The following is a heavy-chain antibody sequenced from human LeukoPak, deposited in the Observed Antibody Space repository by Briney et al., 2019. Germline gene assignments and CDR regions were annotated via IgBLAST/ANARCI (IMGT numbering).Heavy chain of an antibody. J-gene: IGHJ4*02. CDR2: MNPENGNT. CDR1: GYIFTSND. Sequence: ASVKVSCKASGYIFTSNDINWVRQATGQGLEWMGWMNPENGNTGSTEKFQGRVTMTRNISISTAYMELSSLGSEDTAVYYCARGIIQLWSLRYWGQGTLVTVSS. D-gene: IGHD5-18*01. V-gene: IGHV1-8*01. CDR3: ARGIIQLWSLRY.